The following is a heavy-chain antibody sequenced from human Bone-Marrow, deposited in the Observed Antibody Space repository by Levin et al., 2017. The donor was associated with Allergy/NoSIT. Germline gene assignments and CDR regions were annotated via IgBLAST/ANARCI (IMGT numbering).Heavy chain of an antibody. Sequence: SETLSLTCAVSGYSISSDYYWGWIRLPPGKGLEWVGSISHSESTYYNPSLKSRVTISVDTSKNQFSLNLNSVTAADTAVYYCARSSFHYGYLLHAFDIWGQGTMVTVSS. CDR2: ISHSEST. V-gene: IGHV4-38-2*01. J-gene: IGHJ3*02. D-gene: IGHD5-18*01. CDR1: GYSISSDYY. CDR3: ARSSFHYGYLLHAFDI.